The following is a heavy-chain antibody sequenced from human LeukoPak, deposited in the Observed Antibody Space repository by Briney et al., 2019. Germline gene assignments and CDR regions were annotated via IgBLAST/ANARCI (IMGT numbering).Heavy chain of an antibody. D-gene: IGHD3-16*01. CDR1: GGSISSSSYY. V-gene: IGHV4-39*07. CDR3: ARVTRHYYYYMDV. J-gene: IGHJ6*03. CDR2: IYYSGST. Sequence: PSETLSLTCTVSGGSISSSSYYWGWVRQPPGKGLEWIGSIYYSGSTYYNPSLKSRVTISVDTSKNQFSLKLSSVTAADTAVDYCARVTRHYYYYMDVWGKGTTVPVPS.